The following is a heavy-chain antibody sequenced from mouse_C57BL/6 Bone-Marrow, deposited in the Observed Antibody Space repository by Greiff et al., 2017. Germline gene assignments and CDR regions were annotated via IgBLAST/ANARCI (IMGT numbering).Heavy chain of an antibody. CDR2: INYDGSST. Sequence: EVKLMESEGGLVQPGSSMKLSCTASGFTFSDYYMAWVRQVPEKGLEWVANINYDGSSTYYLDSLKSRFIISRDNAKNILYLQMSSLKSEDTATYYCARGHNYDVAMDYWGQVTAVTVAS. CDR3: ARGHNYDVAMDY. CDR1: GFTFSDYY. D-gene: IGHD2-12*01. V-gene: IGHV5-16*01. J-gene: IGHJ4*01.